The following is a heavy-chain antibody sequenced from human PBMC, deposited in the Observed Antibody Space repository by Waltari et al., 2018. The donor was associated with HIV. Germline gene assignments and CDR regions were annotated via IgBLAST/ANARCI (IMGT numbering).Heavy chain of an antibody. Sequence: QVQLQESGPGLVKPSETLSPTCAVSGVPISSYNWWSWVRQPPGKGLEWIGEMFPSGSTNYNPSLKSRVTISVDKSKNQFSLKLTSVTAADTAVYFCARVMSGDYGSSWFDPRGQGTLVTVSS. D-gene: IGHD2-21*02. J-gene: IGHJ5*02. CDR3: ARVMSGDYGSSWFDP. CDR1: GVPISSYNW. CDR2: MFPSGST. V-gene: IGHV4-4*02.